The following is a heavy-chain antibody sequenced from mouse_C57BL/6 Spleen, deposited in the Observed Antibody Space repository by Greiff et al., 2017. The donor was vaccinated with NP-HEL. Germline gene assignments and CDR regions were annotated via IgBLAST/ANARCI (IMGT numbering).Heavy chain of an antibody. V-gene: IGHV1-64*01. CDR1: GYTFTSYW. CDR3: ARGGSSYYYYAMDY. D-gene: IGHD1-1*01. J-gene: IGHJ4*01. CDR2: IHPNSGST. Sequence: QVQLQQPGAELVKPGASVKLSCKASGYTFTSYWMHWVKQRPGQGLEWIGMIHPNSGSTNYNEKFKSKATLTVDKSSSTAYMQLSSLTSEDSAVDYCARGGSSYYYYAMDYWGQGTSVTVSS.